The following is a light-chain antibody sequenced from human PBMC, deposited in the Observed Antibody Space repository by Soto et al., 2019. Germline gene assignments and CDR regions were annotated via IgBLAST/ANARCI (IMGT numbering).Light chain of an antibody. CDR2: DAS. J-gene: IGKJ1*01. Sequence: EIVLPQSPATLSLSPGERATLSCRASQSVSSYLAWYQQKPGQAPRLLIYDASNRATGIPARFSGSGSGTDFTLTISSLEHEDFAVYYCQQRSNWPPWTFGQGPKVEIK. CDR1: QSVSSY. V-gene: IGKV3-11*01. CDR3: QQRSNWPPWT.